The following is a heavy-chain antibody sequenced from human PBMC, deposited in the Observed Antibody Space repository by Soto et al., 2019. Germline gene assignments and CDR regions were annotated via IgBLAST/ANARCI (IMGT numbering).Heavy chain of an antibody. D-gene: IGHD1-26*01. CDR2: ISYDGSSK. CDR3: ARRVGDTDY. V-gene: IGHV3-30*03. CDR1: GFTFSANA. Sequence: QVQLVESGGGVVQPGRSLRLSCAASGFTFSANALHWVRQAPGKGLEWVAFISYDGSSKHYAVSVKGRFTISRDNSKNTLYPEMNSLRTEDTAVYYCARRVGDTDYWGQGTLVTVSS. J-gene: IGHJ4*02.